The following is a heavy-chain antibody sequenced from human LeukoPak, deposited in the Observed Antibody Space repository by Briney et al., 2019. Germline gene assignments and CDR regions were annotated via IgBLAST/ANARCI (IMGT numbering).Heavy chain of an antibody. J-gene: IGHJ4*02. V-gene: IGHV7-4-1*02. D-gene: IGHD3-22*01. CDR2: INTNTGNP. CDR3: ARGDYETHGYQTR. Sequence: GASVKVSCKASGYIFTSYVLRWVRQAPGQGLEWMGWINTNTGNPTYAQGFTGRFVFSLDTSVSTAYLQISSLKADDTAIYYCARGDYETHGYQTRWGQGTLVTVSS. CDR1: GYIFTSYV.